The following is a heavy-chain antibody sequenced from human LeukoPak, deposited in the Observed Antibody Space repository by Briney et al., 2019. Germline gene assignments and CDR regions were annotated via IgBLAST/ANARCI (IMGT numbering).Heavy chain of an antibody. Sequence: PSETLSLTCAVYGGSFSGYYWSWIRQPPGKGLEWIGYIYYSGSTNYNPSLKSRVTISVDTSKNQFSLKLSSVTAADTAVYYCARSRDGYNFGAFDIWGQGTMVTVSS. CDR2: IYYSGST. CDR1: GGSFSGYY. V-gene: IGHV4-59*08. J-gene: IGHJ3*02. D-gene: IGHD5-24*01. CDR3: ARSRDGYNFGAFDI.